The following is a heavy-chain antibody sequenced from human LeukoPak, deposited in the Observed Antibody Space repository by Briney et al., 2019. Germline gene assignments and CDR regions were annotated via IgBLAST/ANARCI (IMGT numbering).Heavy chain of an antibody. Sequence: GASVKVSCKASGYTFTSYGISWVRQAPGQGLEWMGGIIPIFGTANYAQKFQGRVTITADKSTSTAYMELSSLRSEDTAVYYCARGPARDSSGWYEGFGYYYYMDVWGKGTTVTISS. CDR1: GYTFTSYG. D-gene: IGHD6-19*01. CDR2: IIPIFGTA. V-gene: IGHV1-69*06. CDR3: ARGPARDSSGWYEGFGYYYYMDV. J-gene: IGHJ6*03.